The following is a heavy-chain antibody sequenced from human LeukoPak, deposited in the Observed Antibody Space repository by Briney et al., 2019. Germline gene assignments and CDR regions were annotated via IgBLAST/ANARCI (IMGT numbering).Heavy chain of an antibody. J-gene: IGHJ3*02. Sequence: SETLSLTYTVSAYSISSGCFWGWIRQPPGKGLAWIGSIYHSGSTYYNPSLKSRVTISVDTSKNQFSLKLSSVTAADTAVYYCARYPKSYSSGWTAFDIWGQGTMVTVSS. CDR2: IYHSGST. CDR1: AYSISSGCF. V-gene: IGHV4-38-2*02. CDR3: ARYPKSYSSGWTAFDI. D-gene: IGHD6-19*01.